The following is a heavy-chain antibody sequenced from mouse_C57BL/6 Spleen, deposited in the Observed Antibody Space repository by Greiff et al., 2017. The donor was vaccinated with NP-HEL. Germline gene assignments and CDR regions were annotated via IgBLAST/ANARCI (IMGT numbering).Heavy chain of an antibody. CDR1: GYAFTNYL. V-gene: IGHV1-54*03. CDR2: INPGRGVT. CDR3: ARRHYYGSSLYAMDY. Sequence: VKLVESGAELVRPGTSVKVSCKASGYAFTNYLIEWVKQRPGQGLEWIGVINPGRGVTTYNEKSKGKSTLTAYKSSSTAYMQLSSLTSDDSAVYFCARRHYYGSSLYAMDYWGQGTSVTVSS. D-gene: IGHD1-1*01. J-gene: IGHJ4*01.